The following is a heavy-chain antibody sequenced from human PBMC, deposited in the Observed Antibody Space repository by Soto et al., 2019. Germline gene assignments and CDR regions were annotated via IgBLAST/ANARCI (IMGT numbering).Heavy chain of an antibody. J-gene: IGHJ6*02. Sequence: SGTLSLTCSASGVSISSDYYYWSWLPPPPGQELEWSGYIYYSGSTNYNTSVKSRVMISVDTSKNQFSLKLSSVPAADTAVYYCARVLDAAAGWPNLYYYYGMDVWGQGTMVTVSS. CDR3: ARVLDAAAGWPNLYYYYGMDV. V-gene: IGHV4-61*01. D-gene: IGHD6-13*01. CDR2: IYYSGST. CDR1: GVSISSDYYY.